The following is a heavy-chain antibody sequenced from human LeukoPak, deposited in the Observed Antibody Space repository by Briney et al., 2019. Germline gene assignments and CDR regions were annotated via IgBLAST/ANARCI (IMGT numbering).Heavy chain of an antibody. D-gene: IGHD5-18*01. CDR3: TRVKDTAMVNDY. CDR1: GFTFGDYA. V-gene: IGHV3-49*04. J-gene: IGHJ4*02. CDR2: IRSKAYGGTT. Sequence: PGGSLRLSCTASGFTFGDYAMSWVRQAPGKGLECVGFIRSKAYGGTTEYAASVKGRFTISRDDSKSIAYLQMNSLKTEDTAVYYCTRVKDTAMVNDYWGQGTLVTVSS.